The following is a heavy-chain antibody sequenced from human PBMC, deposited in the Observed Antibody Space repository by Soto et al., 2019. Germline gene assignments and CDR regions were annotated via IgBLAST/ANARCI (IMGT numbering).Heavy chain of an antibody. V-gene: IGHV3-23*01. D-gene: IGHD2-2*01. CDR2: ISGSGGST. CDR3: AKDGSYCSSTSCYFDY. Sequence: GGSLRLSCAASGFTFSSYAMSLVRQAPGKGLEWVSAISGSGGSTYYADSVKGRFTISRDNSKNTLYLLMNSLRAEDTAVYYCAKDGSYCSSTSCYFDYWGQGTLVTVSS. J-gene: IGHJ4*02. CDR1: GFTFSSYA.